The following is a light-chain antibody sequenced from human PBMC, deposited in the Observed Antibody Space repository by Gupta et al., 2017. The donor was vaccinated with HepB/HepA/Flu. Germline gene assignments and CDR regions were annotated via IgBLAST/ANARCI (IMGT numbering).Light chain of an antibody. Sequence: EIVXTQSPXTLSLXXGERATLSCRASQSVSSYLAWYQQKPGQAPRLLIYDASNRATGIPARFSGSGSGTDFTLTISSLEPEDFAVYYCQQRSHWPPTFGGGTRVEIK. J-gene: IGKJ4*01. CDR2: DAS. V-gene: IGKV3-11*01. CDR3: QQRSHWPPT. CDR1: QSVSSY.